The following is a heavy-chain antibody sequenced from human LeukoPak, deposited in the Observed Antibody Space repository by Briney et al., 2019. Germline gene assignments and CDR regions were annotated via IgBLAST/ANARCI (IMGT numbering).Heavy chain of an antibody. D-gene: IGHD1-1*01. Sequence: PGGSLRLSCAASGFTFSSYSMNWVRQAPGKGLEWVSSISSSSSYIYYADSVKGRFTISRDNAKNSLYPQMNSLRAEDTAVYYCARDPGRPSANWFDPWGQGTLVTVSS. CDR3: ARDPGRPSANWFDP. J-gene: IGHJ5*02. CDR1: GFTFSSYS. CDR2: ISSSSSYI. V-gene: IGHV3-21*01.